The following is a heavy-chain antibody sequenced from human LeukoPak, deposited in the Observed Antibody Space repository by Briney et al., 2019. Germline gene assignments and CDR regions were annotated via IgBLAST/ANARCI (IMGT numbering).Heavy chain of an antibody. V-gene: IGHV1-69*13. J-gene: IGHJ4*02. Sequence: SVKVSCKASGGTFSSYAISWVRQAPGQGLEWMGGIIPIFGTANYAQKFQGRVTITVDESTSTAYMELSSLRSEDTAVYYCARDLELAYYDSSGYDYWGQGTLVIVSS. CDR2: IIPIFGTA. D-gene: IGHD3-22*01. CDR3: ARDLELAYYDSSGYDY. CDR1: GGTFSSYA.